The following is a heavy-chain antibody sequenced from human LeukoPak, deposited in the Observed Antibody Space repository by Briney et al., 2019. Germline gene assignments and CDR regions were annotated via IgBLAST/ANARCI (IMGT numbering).Heavy chain of an antibody. CDR2: IRYDGSNK. Sequence: GGSLRLSCAASGFTFSSYGMHWGRQAPGKGLEWVAFIRYDGSNKYYADSVKGRFTISRDNSKNTLYLQMNSLRAEDTAVYYCAKEGGIAAAALPYYFDYWGQGTLVTVSP. D-gene: IGHD6-13*01. CDR1: GFTFSSYG. J-gene: IGHJ4*02. CDR3: AKEGGIAAAALPYYFDY. V-gene: IGHV3-30*02.